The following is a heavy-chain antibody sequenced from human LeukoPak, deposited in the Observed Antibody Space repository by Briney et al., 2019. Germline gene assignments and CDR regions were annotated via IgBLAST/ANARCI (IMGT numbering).Heavy chain of an antibody. J-gene: IGHJ4*02. CDR2: ISGSDSRT. CDR3: ATLEINDY. D-gene: IGHD5-24*01. CDR1: GFTFSSYA. V-gene: IGHV3-23*01. Sequence: PGGSLRLSCTASGFTFSSYAMTWVRQAPGKGLEWVSAISGSDSRTYYADSVKGRFTISRDNSKNTLYLQMNSLRAEDTAVYYCATLEINDYWGQGTLVTVSS.